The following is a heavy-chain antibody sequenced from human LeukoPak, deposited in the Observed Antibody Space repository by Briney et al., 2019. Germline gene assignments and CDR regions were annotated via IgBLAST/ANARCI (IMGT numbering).Heavy chain of an antibody. V-gene: IGHV3-23*01. Sequence: GGSLRLSCAASGYTFTRYAMTWLRHAPGKGLEWVSAISGSGTSTYYVDSVKGRFADSRDNPKTTPYLNINSLRDQQTAVYYCASAPGVVVTLDYYMDVWGKGTTVTVSS. D-gene: IGHD3-22*01. J-gene: IGHJ6*03. CDR3: ASAPGVVVTLDYYMDV. CDR1: GYTFTRYA. CDR2: ISGSGTST.